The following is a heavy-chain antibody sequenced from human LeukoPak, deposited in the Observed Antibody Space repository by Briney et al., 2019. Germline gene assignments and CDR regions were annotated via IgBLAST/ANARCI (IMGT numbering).Heavy chain of an antibody. D-gene: IGHD3-22*01. CDR2: IYYSGST. J-gene: IGHJ4*02. CDR3: AAHREYYYDSSGFDY. CDR1: GGSFSGYY. V-gene: IGHV4-34*01. Sequence: SETLSLTCAVYGGSFSGYYWSWIRQPPGKGLEWIGSIYYSGSTYYNPSLKSRVTISVDTSKNQFSLKLSSVTAADTAVYYCAAHREYYYDSSGFDYWGQGTLVTVSS.